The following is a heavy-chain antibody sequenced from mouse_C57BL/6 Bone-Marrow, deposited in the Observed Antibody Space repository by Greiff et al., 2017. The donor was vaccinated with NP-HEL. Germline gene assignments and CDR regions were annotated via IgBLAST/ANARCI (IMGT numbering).Heavy chain of an antibody. CDR3: ARYGSREDY. Sequence: EVKLQESGPGLVKPSQSLSLTCSVTGYSITSGYYWNWIRQFPGNKLEWMGYISYDGSNNYNPSLKNRISITRDTSKNQFFLKLNSVTTEDTATYYCARYGSREDYWGQGTTLTVSS. CDR1: GYSITSGYY. J-gene: IGHJ2*01. CDR2: ISYDGSN. V-gene: IGHV3-6*01. D-gene: IGHD1-1*01.